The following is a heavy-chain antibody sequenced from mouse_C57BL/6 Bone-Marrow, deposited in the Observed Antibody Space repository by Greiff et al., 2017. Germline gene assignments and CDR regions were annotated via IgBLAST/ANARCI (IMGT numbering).Heavy chain of an antibody. J-gene: IGHJ2*01. Sequence: VHVQQSGAELVRPGASVKLSCTASGFNFKDDYMHWVKQRPGQGLEWIGWIDPENGDTEYASKFQGKATITADTSSNTAYLQLSSLTSEDTAVYYCTTDFDYGGQGTTLTVSS. CDR1: GFNFKDDY. V-gene: IGHV14-4*01. CDR2: IDPENGDT. CDR3: TTDFDY.